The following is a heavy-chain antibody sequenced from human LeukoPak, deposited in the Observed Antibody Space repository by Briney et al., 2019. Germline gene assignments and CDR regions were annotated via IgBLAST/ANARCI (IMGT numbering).Heavy chain of an antibody. CDR3: ARAPDGGYYTFYYFDD. J-gene: IGHJ4*02. CDR1: GFTFSSYW. V-gene: IGHV3-7*01. CDR2: IKQDGSEK. Sequence: GGSLRLSCAASGFTFSSYWMSWVRQAPGKGLEWVANIKQDGSEKYYVDSVKGRFTISRDNAKNSLYLQMNSLRAEDTAVYYCARAPDGGYYTFYYFDDWGQGTLVTVSS. D-gene: IGHD3-3*01.